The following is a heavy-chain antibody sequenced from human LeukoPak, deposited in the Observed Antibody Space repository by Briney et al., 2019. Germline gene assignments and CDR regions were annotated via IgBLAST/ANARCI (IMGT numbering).Heavy chain of an antibody. D-gene: IGHD3-10*01. Sequence: PGGSLRLSCAASGFTYNSYAMSWVRQAPGKGLEWVSGISRGGGSIYYADSVKGRFSISRDNSKNTLYLQMNSLRAGDTAVYHCAKSSAAGSGTYYGYIDYWGQGTLVTVSS. V-gene: IGHV3-23*01. CDR3: AKSSAAGSGTYYGYIDY. J-gene: IGHJ4*02. CDR1: GFTYNSYA. CDR2: ISRGGGSI.